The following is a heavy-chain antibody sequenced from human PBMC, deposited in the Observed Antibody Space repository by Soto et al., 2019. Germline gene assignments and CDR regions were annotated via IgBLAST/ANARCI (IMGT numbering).Heavy chain of an antibody. CDR3: ARGTMTTVTPRDYYYYGMDV. D-gene: IGHD4-17*01. J-gene: IGHJ6*02. Sequence: QVQLVESGGGLVKPGGSLRLSCAASGFTFSDYYMSWIRQAPGKGLEWVSYISSSGSTIYYADSVKGRFTISRDNAKNSLYLPMNSLRSEDTALYYCARGTMTTVTPRDYYYYGMDVWGQGTTVTVSS. CDR1: GFTFSDYY. V-gene: IGHV3-11*01. CDR2: ISSSGSTI.